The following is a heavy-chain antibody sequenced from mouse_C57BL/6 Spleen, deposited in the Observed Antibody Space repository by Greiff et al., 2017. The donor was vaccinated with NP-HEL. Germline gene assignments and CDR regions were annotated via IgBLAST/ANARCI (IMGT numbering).Heavy chain of an antibody. CDR3: ADYDYDGWYFDV. J-gene: IGHJ1*03. CDR1: GYTFTDYY. CDR2: INPYNGGT. D-gene: IGHD2-4*01. V-gene: IGHV1-19*01. Sequence: EVKLMESGPVLVKPGASVKMSCKASGYTFTDYYMNWVKQSHGKSLEWIGVINPYNGGTSYNQKFKGKATLTVDKSSSTAYMELNSLTSEDSAVYYCADYDYDGWYFDVWGTGTTVTVSS.